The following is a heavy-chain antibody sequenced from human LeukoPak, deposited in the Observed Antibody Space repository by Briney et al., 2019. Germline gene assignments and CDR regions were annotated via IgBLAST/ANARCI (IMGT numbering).Heavy chain of an antibody. D-gene: IGHD4-17*01. CDR2: IYSGGST. V-gene: IGHV3-66*01. J-gene: IGHJ6*02. Sequence: GGSLRLSCAASGFTVSSNYMSWVRQAPGKGLEWVSVIYSGGSTYYADSVKGRFTISRDNSKNTLYLQMNSLRAEDTAVYYCAREPSTVTKVGYYYGMDVWGQGTTVTVSS. CDR3: AREPSTVTKVGYYYGMDV. CDR1: GFTVSSNY.